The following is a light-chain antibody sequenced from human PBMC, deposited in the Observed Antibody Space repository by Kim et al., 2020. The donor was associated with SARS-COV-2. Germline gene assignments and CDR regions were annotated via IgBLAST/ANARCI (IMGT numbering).Light chain of an antibody. CDR1: QSVNSN. Sequence: EVVLTQSPATLSVSPGERATLSCRASQSVNSNLAWYHHKSGQAPRLLIYGASTRATGIPDRFSGSGSGTEFTLTISGLQPEDFEVYYCQQYRHWPLTFGGGTKVDIK. CDR2: GAS. J-gene: IGKJ4*01. CDR3: QQYRHWPLT. V-gene: IGKV3-15*01.